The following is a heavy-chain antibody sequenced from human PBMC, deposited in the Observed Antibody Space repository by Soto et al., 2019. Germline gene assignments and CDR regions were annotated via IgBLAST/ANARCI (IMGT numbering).Heavy chain of an antibody. CDR2: ISSTGETT. D-gene: IGHD3-10*02. V-gene: IGHV3-48*01. CDR1: GFTFSTYS. Sequence: EVQLVESGGGLVPPGGSLRLSCAASGFTFSTYSMNWVRQAPGKGLEWVSFISSTGETTYYADSVKGRLTISRDHAKNSLFLQMNSLTAEDTAVYYCARDVRLPDYWGQGTLVTVSS. CDR3: ARDVRLPDY. J-gene: IGHJ4*02.